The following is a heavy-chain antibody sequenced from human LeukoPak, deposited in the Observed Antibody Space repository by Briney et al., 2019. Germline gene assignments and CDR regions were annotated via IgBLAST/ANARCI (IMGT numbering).Heavy chain of an antibody. D-gene: IGHD1-26*01. J-gene: IGHJ3*02. V-gene: IGHV7-4-1*02. Sequence: ASVKVSCKASGYTFTSYAMNWVRQAPGQGLEWMGWINTNTGNPTYAQGFTGRFVFSLDTSVSTAYLQISSLKAEDTAVYYCARNLDGSYTARAFDIWGQGTMVTVSS. CDR2: INTNTGNP. CDR3: ARNLDGSYTARAFDI. CDR1: GYTFTSYA.